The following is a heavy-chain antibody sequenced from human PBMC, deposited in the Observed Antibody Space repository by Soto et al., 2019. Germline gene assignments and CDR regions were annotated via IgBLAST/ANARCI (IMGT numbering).Heavy chain of an antibody. CDR2: IKQDGSEK. Sequence: EVQLVESGGGLVQPGGSLRLSCAASGFTFSSYWMSWVRQAPGKGLEWVANIKQDGSEKYYVDSVKGRFTISRDNAKNSLYLQMNSLRAEDTAVYYCARLIFGVAKYNWFDPWGQGTLVTVSS. D-gene: IGHD3-3*01. CDR1: GFTFSSYW. CDR3: ARLIFGVAKYNWFDP. V-gene: IGHV3-7*01. J-gene: IGHJ5*02.